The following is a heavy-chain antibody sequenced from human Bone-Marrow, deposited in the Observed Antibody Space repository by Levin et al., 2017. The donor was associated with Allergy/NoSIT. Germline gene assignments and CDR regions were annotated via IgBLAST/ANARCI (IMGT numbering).Heavy chain of an antibody. CDR3: ARESVEVVEPAPDDNNQPALLMDV. V-gene: IGHV3-33*01. J-gene: IGHJ6*02. Sequence: PGGSLRLSCATSGFTFTTYAMHWVRQAPGKGLEWMAVIWYDGSNEYYADSVRGRFTISRDNSKNTLYLQMNSLRAEDTAVYSCARESVEVVEPAPDDNNQPALLMDVWGQGTTVIVSS. D-gene: IGHD3-22*01. CDR1: GFTFTTYA. CDR2: IWYDGSNE.